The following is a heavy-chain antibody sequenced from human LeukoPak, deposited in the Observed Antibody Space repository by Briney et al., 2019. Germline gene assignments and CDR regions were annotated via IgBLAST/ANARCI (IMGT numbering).Heavy chain of an antibody. J-gene: IGHJ3*02. D-gene: IGHD3-9*01. Sequence: GESLKISCKGSGYSFTSYWIGWVRQMPGKGLEWMGIIYPGDSDTRYSPSFQGQVTISADKSISTAYLQWSSLKASDTAMYYCARRSHYDILTGYYISAFDIWGQGTMVTVSS. V-gene: IGHV5-51*01. CDR1: GYSFTSYW. CDR2: IYPGDSDT. CDR3: ARRSHYDILTGYYISAFDI.